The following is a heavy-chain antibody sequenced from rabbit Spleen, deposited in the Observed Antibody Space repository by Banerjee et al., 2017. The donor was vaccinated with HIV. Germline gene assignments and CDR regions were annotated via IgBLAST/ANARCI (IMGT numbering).Heavy chain of an antibody. Sequence: QSLEESGGDLVKPGASLTLTCTVSGFSLSSYAMLWVRQAPGEGLEWIACIYTGSSANTYYASWAKGRFTISRTSSTTVTLQMTGLTVADTATYFCARGTYAGYAGYGYVDYFNLWGPGTLVTVS. J-gene: IGHJ4*01. V-gene: IGHV1S40*01. D-gene: IGHD6-1*01. CDR2: IYTGSSANT. CDR3: ARGTYAGYAGYGYVDYFNL. CDR1: GFSLSSYA.